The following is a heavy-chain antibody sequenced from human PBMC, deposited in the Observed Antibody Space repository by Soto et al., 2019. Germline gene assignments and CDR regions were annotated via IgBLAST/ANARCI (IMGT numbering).Heavy chain of an antibody. V-gene: IGHV4-30-2*01. J-gene: IGHJ5*02. D-gene: IGHD4-17*01. CDR3: AREMMTTVTRNWFDP. Sequence: QLQLQESGSGLVKPSQTLSLTCAVSGGSISSGGYSWSWIRQPPGKGLEWIGYIYHSGSTYYNPSLKSRVAISVDRSNNQISLKLSSVTAEDTAVYYCAREMMTTVTRNWFDPWGQGTLVTVSS. CDR2: IYHSGST. CDR1: GGSISSGGYS.